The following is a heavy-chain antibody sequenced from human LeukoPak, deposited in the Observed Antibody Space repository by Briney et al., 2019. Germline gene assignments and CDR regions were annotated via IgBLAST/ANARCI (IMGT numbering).Heavy chain of an antibody. CDR3: AHTNHYYFD. J-gene: IGHJ4*02. CDR1: GGSTNRDEHC. CDR2: ICYGGTT. D-gene: IGHD2/OR15-2a*01. V-gene: IGHV4-39*01. Sequence: SETLPLTCAVSGGSTNRDEHCWAWVRQPPGKGLEWTASICYGGTTYYNPSLKSRVTISVDTSTNKFSLKLSSVTDADTAVYYCAHTNHYYFDWGQGTLVTVSS.